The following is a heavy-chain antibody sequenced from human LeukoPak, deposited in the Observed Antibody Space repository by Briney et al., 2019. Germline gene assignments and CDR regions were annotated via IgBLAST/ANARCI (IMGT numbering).Heavy chain of an antibody. CDR1: GGSTNSYY. V-gene: IGHV4-4*07. CDR3: ARVKASSTSWTFDQ. D-gene: IGHD2-2*01. J-gene: IGHJ4*02. Sequence: SETLSLTCSVSGGSTNSYYWSWIRQSGGKGLEWIGRIYFSGSTVHNPSLNSRLTMSIDTSKNQFSLTLKSVTATDTAVYYCARVKASSTSWTFDQWGQGALVTVSS. CDR2: IYFSGST.